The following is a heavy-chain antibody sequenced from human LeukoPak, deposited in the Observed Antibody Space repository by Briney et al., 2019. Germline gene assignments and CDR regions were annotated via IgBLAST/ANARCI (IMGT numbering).Heavy chain of an antibody. J-gene: IGHJ4*02. V-gene: IGHV3-21*01. D-gene: IGHD6-13*01. CDR3: AISPYSSSFRYFDY. CDR2: ISSSSSYI. Sequence: EGSLRLSCAASGFTFSSYSMNWVRQAPGKGLEWVSSISSSSSYIYYADSVKGRFTISRDNAKNSLYLQMNSLRAEDTAVYYCAISPYSSSFRYFDYWGQGTLVTVSS. CDR1: GFTFSSYS.